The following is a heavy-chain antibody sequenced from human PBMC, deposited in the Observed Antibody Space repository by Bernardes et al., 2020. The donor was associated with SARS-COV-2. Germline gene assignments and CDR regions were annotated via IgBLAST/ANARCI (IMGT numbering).Heavy chain of an antibody. CDR3: ARLRVVTASGFDY. CDR2: INNSGST. Sequence: SETLSLTCAVYGGSFSGYYWSWIRQPPGPGLEWIGEINNSGSTNYNPSLKSRVTISVDTSKNQFSLKLSSVTAADTAVYYCARLRVVTASGFDYWGQGTLVTVAS. D-gene: IGHD2-21*02. CDR1: GGSFSGYY. J-gene: IGHJ4*02. V-gene: IGHV4-34*01.